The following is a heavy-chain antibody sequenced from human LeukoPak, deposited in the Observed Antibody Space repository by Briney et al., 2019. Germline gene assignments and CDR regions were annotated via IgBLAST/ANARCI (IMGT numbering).Heavy chain of an antibody. Sequence: PSETLSLTCGVSGGSLSFYYWSWIRQSPGKGLEWIGSIYHSGNTYYNPSLKSRVTISVDTSKNHFSLKLSSVTAADTAVYYCARDETYTSDWQSNHYYYYMDVWGKGTTVTVSS. CDR1: GGSLSFYY. CDR3: ARDETYTSDWQSNHYYYYMDV. V-gene: IGHV4-38-2*02. CDR2: IYHSGNT. D-gene: IGHD6-19*01. J-gene: IGHJ6*03.